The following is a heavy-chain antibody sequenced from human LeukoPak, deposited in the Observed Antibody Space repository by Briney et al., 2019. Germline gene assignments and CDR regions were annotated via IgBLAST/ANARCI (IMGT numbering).Heavy chain of an antibody. Sequence: ASVKVSCKASGYTFTSYGISWVRQAPGQGLEWMGWISAYNGNTNYAQKLQGRVTMTTDTSTSTAYMELRSLRSEDTAVYYCAGVDTAMAGSYYYYMDVWGTGTTVTVSS. D-gene: IGHD5-18*01. CDR1: GYTFTSYG. CDR2: ISAYNGNT. CDR3: AGVDTAMAGSYYYYMDV. J-gene: IGHJ6*03. V-gene: IGHV1-18*01.